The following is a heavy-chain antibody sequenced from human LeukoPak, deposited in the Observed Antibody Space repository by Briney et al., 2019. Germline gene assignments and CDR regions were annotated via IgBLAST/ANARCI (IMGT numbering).Heavy chain of an antibody. Sequence: RGSLRLSCAASGFTFSSYGMHWVRQAPGKGLEWVAFIRYDGSNKYYADSVKGRFTISRDNSENTLYLQMNSLRAEDTAVYYCAKVEVYSNTFHPFDYWGQGTLVTVSS. V-gene: IGHV3-30*02. CDR3: AKVEVYSNTFHPFDY. J-gene: IGHJ4*02. CDR2: IRYDGSNK. CDR1: GFTFSSYG. D-gene: IGHD6-13*01.